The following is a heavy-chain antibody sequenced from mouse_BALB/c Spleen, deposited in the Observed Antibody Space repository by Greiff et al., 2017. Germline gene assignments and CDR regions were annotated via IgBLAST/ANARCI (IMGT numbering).Heavy chain of an antibody. CDR2: IRLKSNNYAT. Sequence: EVKVVESGGGLVQPGGSMKLSCVASGFTFSNYWMNWVRQSPEKGLEWVAEIRLKSNNYATHYAESVKGRFTISRDDSKSSVYLQMNNLRAEDTGIYYCTRRAMITASMDYWGQGTSVTVSS. CDR1: GFTFSNYW. V-gene: IGHV6-6*02. J-gene: IGHJ4*01. D-gene: IGHD2-4*01. CDR3: TRRAMITASMDY.